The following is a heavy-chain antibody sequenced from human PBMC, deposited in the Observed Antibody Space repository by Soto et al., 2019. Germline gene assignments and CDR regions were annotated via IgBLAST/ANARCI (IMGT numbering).Heavy chain of an antibody. CDR3: ARATKGIAAAENWFDP. D-gene: IGHD6-13*01. J-gene: IGHJ5*02. Sequence: SETLSLTCTVSGGSISSGGYYWSWIRQHPGKGLEWIGYIYYSGSTYYNPSLKSRVTISVATSKNQLSLKLSSVHSADTAVYYCARATKGIAAAENWFDPRREGTLVT. CDR2: IYYSGST. V-gene: IGHV4-31*03. CDR1: GGSISSGGYY.